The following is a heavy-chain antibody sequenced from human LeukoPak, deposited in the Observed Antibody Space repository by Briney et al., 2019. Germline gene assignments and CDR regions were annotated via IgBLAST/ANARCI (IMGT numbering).Heavy chain of an antibody. Sequence: SVKVSCKASGGTFSSYAISWVRQAPGQGLEWMGRIIPIFGTANYAQKFQGRVTITTDESTSTAYMELSSLRSEDTAVYYCARDTSSSFYWFDPWGQRTLVTVSS. CDR2: IIPIFGTA. CDR1: GGTFSSYA. D-gene: IGHD6-6*01. J-gene: IGHJ5*02. V-gene: IGHV1-69*05. CDR3: ARDTSSSFYWFDP.